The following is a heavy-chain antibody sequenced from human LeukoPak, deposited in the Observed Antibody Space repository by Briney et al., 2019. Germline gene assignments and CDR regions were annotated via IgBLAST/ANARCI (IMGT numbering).Heavy chain of an antibody. CDR1: GFTFSSYA. CDR2: IYSGGST. Sequence: GGSLRLSCAASGFTFSSYAMSWVRQAPGKGLEWVSVIYSGGSTYYADSVKGRFTISRDNSKNTLYLQMNSLRAEDTAVYYCARDITVRGDNDYWGQGTLVTVSS. V-gene: IGHV3-66*01. J-gene: IGHJ4*02. D-gene: IGHD3-10*01. CDR3: ARDITVRGDNDY.